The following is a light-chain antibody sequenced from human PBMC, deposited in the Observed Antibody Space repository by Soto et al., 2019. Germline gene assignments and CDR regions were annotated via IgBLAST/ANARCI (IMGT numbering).Light chain of an antibody. Sequence: QSALTQPASVSGTPGQSITISCTGSSSDIGAYNYVSWYQHHPGKAPKLMIYDVSRRPSGVSNRFSGSKSGNTASLTISALQAEDEAIYYCNSYTISSVLVIFGGGTQLTVL. CDR3: NSYTISSVLVI. J-gene: IGLJ2*01. CDR1: SSDIGAYNY. CDR2: DVS. V-gene: IGLV2-14*03.